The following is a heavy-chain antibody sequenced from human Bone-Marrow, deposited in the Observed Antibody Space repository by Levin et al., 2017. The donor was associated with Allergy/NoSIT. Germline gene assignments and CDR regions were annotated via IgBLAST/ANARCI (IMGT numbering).Heavy chain of an antibody. D-gene: IGHD3-22*01. CDR3: AQSLTNGRSSGSDWYFDL. CDR1: GFSLSTSGMR. CDR2: IDWDDDE. V-gene: IGHV2-70*04. Sequence: SGPTLVKPTQTLTLTCTFSGFSLSTSGMRVSWIRQPPGKALEWLARIDWDDDEFYSTSLKTRLTISKDTSKNQVVLTMTNVDPVDTATYYCAQSLTNGRSSGSDWYFDLWGRGTLVTVSS. J-gene: IGHJ2*01.